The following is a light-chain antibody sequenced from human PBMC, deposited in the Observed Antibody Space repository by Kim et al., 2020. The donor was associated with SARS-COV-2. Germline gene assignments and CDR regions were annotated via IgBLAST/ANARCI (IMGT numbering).Light chain of an antibody. J-gene: IGLJ2*01. CDR2: RDK. V-gene: IGLV3-9*01. Sequence: SVALGQTATIPCGGNSIENKNVHWYHQRPGQAPGLVMYRDKKRPSGIPERLSGSNSGNTATLTISRVEAGDEGDYYCQVWDSRTVVFGGGTKLAVL. CDR1: SIENKN. CDR3: QVWDSRTVV.